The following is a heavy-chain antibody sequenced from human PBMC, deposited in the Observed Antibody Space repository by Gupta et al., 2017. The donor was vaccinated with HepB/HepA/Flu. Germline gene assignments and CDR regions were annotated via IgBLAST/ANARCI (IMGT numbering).Heavy chain of an antibody. CDR1: GYTFTSYA. CDR3: ARSVTYYDYVWGSYRHPGGMDV. D-gene: IGHD3-16*02. CDR2: INAGNGNT. J-gene: IGHJ6*02. Sequence: QVQLVQSGAEVKKPGASVKVSCKASGYTFTSYAMHWVRQAPGQRLEWMGWINAGNGNTKYSQKFQGRVTITRDTSASTAYMELSSLRSEDTAVYYCARSVTYYDYVWGSYRHPGGMDVWGQGTTVTVSS. V-gene: IGHV1-3*01.